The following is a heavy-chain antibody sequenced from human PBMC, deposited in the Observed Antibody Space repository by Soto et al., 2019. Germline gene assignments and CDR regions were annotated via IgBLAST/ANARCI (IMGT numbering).Heavy chain of an antibody. J-gene: IGHJ6*02. D-gene: IGHD1-26*01. CDR1: GYTFTSYG. Sequence: ASVKVSCKASGYTFTSYGISWVRQAPGQGLEWMGWISAYNGNTNYAQKIQGRVTMTTDTSTSTAYMELRSLRSDDTAVYYCARDSGSSYYYYYGMDVWGQGTTVTVSS. CDR3: ARDSGSSYYYYYGMDV. V-gene: IGHV1-18*01. CDR2: ISAYNGNT.